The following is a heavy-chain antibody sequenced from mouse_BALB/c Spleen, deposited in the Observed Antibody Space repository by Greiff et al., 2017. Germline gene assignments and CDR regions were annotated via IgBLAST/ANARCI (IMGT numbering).Heavy chain of an antibody. J-gene: IGHJ2*01. CDR3: ARAYCCSSYFGY. CDR2: IYPYNGGT. V-gene: IGHV1S29*02. CDR1: GYTFTDYN. Sequence: EVQLQQSGPELVKPGASVKISCKASGYTFTDYNMHWVKQSHGKSLEWIGYIYPYNGGTGYNQKFKSKATLTVDNSSSTAYMELRSLTSEDSAVYYCARAYCCSSYFGYGGQGTTLTVSS. D-gene: IGHD1-1*01.